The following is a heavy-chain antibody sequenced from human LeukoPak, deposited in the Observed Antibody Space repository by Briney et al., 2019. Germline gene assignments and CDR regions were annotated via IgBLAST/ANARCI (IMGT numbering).Heavy chain of an antibody. CDR1: GFSLSTSGMC. CDR3: ARTTNWGSNWYFDR. Sequence: SGPALVKPTRTLTLTCTFSGFSLSTSGMCVSWIRQPPGKALEWLARIDWDDDKYYSTSLKTRLTISKDTSKNQVVLTMTNTDPVDTATYYCARTTNWGSNWYFDRCGRGTLVTVSS. J-gene: IGHJ2*01. CDR2: IDWDDDK. D-gene: IGHD7-27*01. V-gene: IGHV2-70*11.